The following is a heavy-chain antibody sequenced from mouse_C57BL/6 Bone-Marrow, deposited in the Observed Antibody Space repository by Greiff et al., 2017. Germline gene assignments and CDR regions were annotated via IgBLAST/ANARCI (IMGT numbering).Heavy chain of an antibody. CDR2: IDPSDSYT. D-gene: IGHD2-5*01. Sequence: VQLQQPGAELVRPGTSVKLSCKASGYTFTSYWMHWVKQRPGQGLEWIGVIDPSDSYTNYNQKFKGKATLTVDTSSSTAYMQLSSLTSEDSAVYYCARENGYYSNDGDCWGEGTTLTVAS. CDR3: ARENGYYSNDGDC. CDR1: GYTFTSYW. J-gene: IGHJ2*01. V-gene: IGHV1-59*01.